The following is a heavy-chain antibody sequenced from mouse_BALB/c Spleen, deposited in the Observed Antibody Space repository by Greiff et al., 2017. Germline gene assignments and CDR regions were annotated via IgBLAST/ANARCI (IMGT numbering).Heavy chain of an antibody. V-gene: IGHV3-2*02. D-gene: IGHD2-1*01. Sequence: EVKLQESGPGLVKPSQSLSLTCTVTGYSITSDYAWNWIRQFPGNKLEWMGYISYSGSTSYNPSLKSRISITRDTSKNQFFLQLNSVTTEDTATYYCARWVYYGNYRDAMDYWGQGTSVTVSS. J-gene: IGHJ4*01. CDR1: GYSITSDYA. CDR2: ISYSGST. CDR3: ARWVYYGNYRDAMDY.